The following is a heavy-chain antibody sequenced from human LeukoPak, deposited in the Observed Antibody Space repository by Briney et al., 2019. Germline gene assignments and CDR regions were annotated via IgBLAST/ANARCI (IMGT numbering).Heavy chain of an antibody. CDR3: VRTNDGTYYDY. Sequence: PGGSLRLSCAASGFIFTDYDLHWVRQPPGKGLEWVSVFGIAGDTYYADSVKGRFTISRDVAKNSLYLQMNNLRAGDTAVYYCVRTNDGTYYDYWGQGTLVTVSS. CDR2: FGIAGDT. J-gene: IGHJ4*02. D-gene: IGHD1-26*01. V-gene: IGHV3-13*01. CDR1: GFIFTDYD.